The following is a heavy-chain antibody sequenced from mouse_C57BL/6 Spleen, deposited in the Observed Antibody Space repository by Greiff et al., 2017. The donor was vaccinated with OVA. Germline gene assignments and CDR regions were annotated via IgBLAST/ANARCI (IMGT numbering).Heavy chain of an antibody. D-gene: IGHD2-10*01. J-gene: IGHJ1*03. CDR1: GYTFTDYN. CDR3: ARLRGAYYGNLTRYFDV. V-gene: IGHV1-22*01. CDR2: INPNNGGT. Sequence: EVQLQQSGPELVKPGASVKMSCKASGYTFTDYNMHWVKQSHGKSLEWIGYINPNNGGTRYNQKFKGKATLTVNKSSSTAYMEIRSLTSEDSAVYYCARLRGAYYGNLTRYFDVWGTGTTVTVSS.